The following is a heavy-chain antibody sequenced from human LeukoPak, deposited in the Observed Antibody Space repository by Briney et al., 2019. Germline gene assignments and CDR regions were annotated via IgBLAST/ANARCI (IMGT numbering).Heavy chain of an antibody. CDR2: ISSSGSAI. Sequence: GGSLRLSCAASGFTFSSHEMNWVRQAPGKGLEWVSYISSSGSAIYYADSVKGRFTISRDNAKNSLYLQMNSLRAEDTAVYYCARGGYCSDDIWYKGNAFDMWGQGTMVTVSS. J-gene: IGHJ3*02. V-gene: IGHV3-48*03. CDR1: GFTFSSHE. CDR3: ARGGYCSDDIWYKGNAFDM. D-gene: IGHD2-15*01.